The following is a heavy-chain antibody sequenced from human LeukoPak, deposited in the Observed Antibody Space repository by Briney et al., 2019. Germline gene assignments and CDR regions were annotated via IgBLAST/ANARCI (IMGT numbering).Heavy chain of an antibody. CDR2: IYYRGST. D-gene: IGHD4-17*01. CDR1: GGSISPYY. Sequence: PSETLSLTCTVSGGSISPYYWSWIRQPPGKGLEWIGYIYYRGSTNYSPSLEGRVTISADTSKNQFSLKMRSVTSSDTAVYYCARDQDGDFTHWGPGTLVTVSS. V-gene: IGHV4-59*01. J-gene: IGHJ4*02. CDR3: ARDQDGDFTH.